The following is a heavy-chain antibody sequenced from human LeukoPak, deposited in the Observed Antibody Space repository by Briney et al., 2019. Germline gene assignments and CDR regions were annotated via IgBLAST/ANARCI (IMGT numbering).Heavy chain of an antibody. Sequence: PGGSLRLSCAASGFTFSSYAMHWVRQAPGKGLEWVAVISYDGSNKYYADSVKGRFTISRDNSKNTLYLQMNSLRAEDTAVYYCARSPFDYGDSLDYWGQGTLVTVSS. J-gene: IGHJ4*02. CDR2: ISYDGSNK. D-gene: IGHD4-17*01. CDR3: ARSPFDYGDSLDY. V-gene: IGHV3-30*04. CDR1: GFTFSSYA.